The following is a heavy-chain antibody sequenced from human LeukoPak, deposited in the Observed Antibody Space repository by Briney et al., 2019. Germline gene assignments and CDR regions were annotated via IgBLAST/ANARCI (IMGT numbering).Heavy chain of an antibody. J-gene: IGHJ5*02. V-gene: IGHV4-39*01. CDR2: IGGSNYYRGST. CDR3: ARLETSVTEHNWFDP. CDR1: GASISSSAYY. Sequence: SETLSLTCTVSGASISSSAYYWGWIRQPPGKGLEWIGSIGGSNYYRGSTYYNPSLMSRVTIHVDTSKDQFSLKLSSVTAADTAVYYCARLETSVTEHNWFDPWGQGTLVTVSS. D-gene: IGHD2-21*02.